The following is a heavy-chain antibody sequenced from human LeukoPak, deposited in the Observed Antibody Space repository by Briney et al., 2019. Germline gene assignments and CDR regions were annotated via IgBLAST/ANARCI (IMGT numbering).Heavy chain of an antibody. J-gene: IGHJ4*02. V-gene: IGHV1-46*01. CDR3: VREDAHTYYFDF. Sequence: VASVQVSCKTSGYTFTSYHMHWVRQAPGQGLEWVAIIKSTGDTTVYAQKFQGRVTVTRDTSTSTVYMDLSSLSSEDTAVYYCVREDAHTYYFDFWGPGTLVTVSS. D-gene: IGHD2-2*01. CDR1: GYTFTSYH. CDR2: IKSTGDTT.